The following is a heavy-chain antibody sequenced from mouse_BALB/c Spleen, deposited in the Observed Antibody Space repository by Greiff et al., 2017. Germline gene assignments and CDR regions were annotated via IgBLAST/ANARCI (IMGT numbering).Heavy chain of an antibody. J-gene: IGHJ4*01. CDR3: TRSGNYGNRLYAMDY. D-gene: IGHD2-1*01. Sequence: QVQLQQSGAELVKPGASVKLSCKASGYTFTSYYMYWVKQRPGQGLEWIGEINPSNGGTNFNEKFKSQATLTVDKSSSTAYMQLSSLTSEDSAVYYCTRSGNYGNRLYAMDYWGQGTSVTVSS. CDR1: GYTFTSYY. CDR2: INPSNGGT. V-gene: IGHV1S81*02.